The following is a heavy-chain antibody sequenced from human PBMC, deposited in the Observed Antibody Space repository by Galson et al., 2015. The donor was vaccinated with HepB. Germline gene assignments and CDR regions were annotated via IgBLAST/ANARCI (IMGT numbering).Heavy chain of an antibody. CDR2: ISFDGTNT. Sequence: SLRLSCAASGFTLSSYAMHWVRQAPGKGLEWVAIISFDGTNTYYADSVKGRFTFSRDNSKNTLYLQMNSLTAEDTAVYYCARDSGQYFVYGMDVWGQGTTVTVSS. CDR3: ARDSGQYFVYGMDV. CDR1: GFTLSSYA. D-gene: IGHD3-9*01. V-gene: IGHV3-30-3*01. J-gene: IGHJ6*02.